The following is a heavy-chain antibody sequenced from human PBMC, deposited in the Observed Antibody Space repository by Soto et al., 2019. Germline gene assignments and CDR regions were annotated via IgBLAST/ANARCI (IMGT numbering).Heavy chain of an antibody. CDR3: ARDDYDFWSGYYGS. J-gene: IGHJ4*02. CDR1: GFTFSDYY. Sequence: AGSLRLSCAASGFTFSDYYMSWIRQAPGKGLEWVSYISSSGSTIYYADSVKGRFTISRDNAKNSLYLQMNSLRAEDTAVYYCARDDYDFWSGYYGSWGQGTLVTVSS. D-gene: IGHD3-3*01. CDR2: ISSSGSTI. V-gene: IGHV3-11*01.